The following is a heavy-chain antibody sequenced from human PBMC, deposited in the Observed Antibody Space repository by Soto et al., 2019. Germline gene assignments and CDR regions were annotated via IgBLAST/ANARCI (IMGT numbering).Heavy chain of an antibody. Sequence: GGSLRLSCAASGFTFTDYYMTWIRQAPGKGLEWVSYISSSGSTIYYADSVKGRFTISRDNSKNTLYLQMNSLRAEDTAVYYCAKDTIPLAIMAIVDYWGQGTLVTVSS. CDR2: ISSSGSTI. CDR3: AKDTIPLAIMAIVDY. J-gene: IGHJ4*02. CDR1: GFTFTDYY. V-gene: IGHV3-11*04. D-gene: IGHD2-15*01.